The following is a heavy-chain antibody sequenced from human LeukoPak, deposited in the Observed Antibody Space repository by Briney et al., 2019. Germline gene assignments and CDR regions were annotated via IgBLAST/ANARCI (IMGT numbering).Heavy chain of an antibody. CDR1: EFTFSNYG. CDR3: ARGGAARPDI. V-gene: IGHV3-48*01. CDR2: ISSSSSSI. J-gene: IGHJ3*02. D-gene: IGHD6-6*01. Sequence: GGSLRLSCAASEFTFSNYGMNWVRQTPGKGLEWVSYISSSSSSIYYADSVRGRFTISRDNARNSLYLQMNGLRAEDTAVYYCARGGAARPDIWGQGTMVIVSS.